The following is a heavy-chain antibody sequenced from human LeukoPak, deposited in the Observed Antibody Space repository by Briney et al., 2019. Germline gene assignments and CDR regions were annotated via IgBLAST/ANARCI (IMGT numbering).Heavy chain of an antibody. Sequence: GGSLRLSCAAAGFTFSDSWMSWVRQAPGKGLEWVANMNQDGSAKGYVDSVKGRFTISRDNARNSLYLQMSSLRPEDTAVYYCATYTHWVAGDVWGQGTTVTVSS. D-gene: IGHD3-16*01. CDR2: MNQDGSAK. V-gene: IGHV3-7*01. CDR3: ATYTHWVAGDV. CDR1: GFTFSDSW. J-gene: IGHJ6*02.